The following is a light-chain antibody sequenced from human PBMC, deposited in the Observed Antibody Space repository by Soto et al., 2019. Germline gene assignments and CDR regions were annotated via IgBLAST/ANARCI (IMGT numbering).Light chain of an antibody. Sequence: QSVLTQPASVSGSPGQSITISCTGNSSDVGGYNYVSWYQQHPDKAPKLMIYDVSNRPSGVSNRFSGSKSGNTASLTISGLQAEDEADYYCSSYTSSSTLRVFGTGTKVTVL. J-gene: IGLJ1*01. CDR2: DVS. V-gene: IGLV2-14*03. CDR3: SSYTSSSTLRV. CDR1: SSDVGGYNY.